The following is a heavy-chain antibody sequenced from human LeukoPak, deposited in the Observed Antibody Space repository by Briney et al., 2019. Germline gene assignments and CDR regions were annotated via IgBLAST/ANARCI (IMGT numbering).Heavy chain of an antibody. CDR3: GESNTVNAFES. CDR2: ISRSGSAT. CDR1: GFTYSSYE. Sequence: GGSLRLSCAASGFTYSSYEMNWVRQAPGKGLEWISYISRSGSATNYADSVKGRFTISRDNAKNSLYLQMNSLRAEDTAVYYCGESNTVNAFESWGQGTMVTVSS. J-gene: IGHJ3*02. D-gene: IGHD4-17*01. V-gene: IGHV3-48*03.